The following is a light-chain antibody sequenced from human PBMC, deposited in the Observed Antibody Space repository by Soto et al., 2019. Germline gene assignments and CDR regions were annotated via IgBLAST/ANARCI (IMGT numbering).Light chain of an antibody. CDR3: QQYNTYSWT. J-gene: IGKJ1*01. V-gene: IGKV1-5*03. CDR2: KAT. Sequence: DIQMTQSPSTLSASVGDSVTITCRASQTISTWLAWYQQKPGKPPKVLIYKATSLESGVPSRFSGSGSGTEFTLTINSLQPDDAATYYCQQYNTYSWTFGQGTKVDI. CDR1: QTISTW.